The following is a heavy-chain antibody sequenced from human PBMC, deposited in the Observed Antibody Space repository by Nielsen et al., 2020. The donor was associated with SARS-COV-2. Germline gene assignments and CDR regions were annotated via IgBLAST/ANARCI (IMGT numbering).Heavy chain of an antibody. V-gene: IGHV3-21*01. CDR3: ARDGWGYSGYDFYYYGMDV. CDR2: ISSSSSYI. CDR1: GFTFSSYS. Sequence: GESLKISCAASGFTFSSYSMNWVRQAPGKGLEWVSSISSSSSYIYYADSVKGRSTISRDNAKNSLYLQMNSLRAEDTAVYYCARDGWGYSGYDFYYYGMDVWGQGTTVTVSS. J-gene: IGHJ6*02. D-gene: IGHD5-12*01.